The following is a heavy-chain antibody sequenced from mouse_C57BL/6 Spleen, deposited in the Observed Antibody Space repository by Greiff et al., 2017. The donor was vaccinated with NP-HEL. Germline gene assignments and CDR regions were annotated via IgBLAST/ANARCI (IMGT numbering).Heavy chain of an antibody. J-gene: IGHJ3*01. D-gene: IGHD2-2*01. CDR2: IDPENGDT. Sequence: EVKLQESGAELVRPGASVKLSCTASGFNIKDDYMHWVKQRPEQGLEWIGWIDPENGDTEYASKFQGKATITADTSSNTAYLQLSSLTSEDTAVYYCSGYRFAYWGQGTLVTVSA. CDR3: SGYRFAY. CDR1: GFNIKDDY. V-gene: IGHV14-4*01.